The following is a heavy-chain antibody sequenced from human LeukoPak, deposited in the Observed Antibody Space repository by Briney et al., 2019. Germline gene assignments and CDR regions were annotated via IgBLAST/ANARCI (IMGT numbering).Heavy chain of an antibody. CDR2: IYSSGST. CDR1: GVSTSGDY. CDR3: ARGGPSSRYFDY. J-gene: IGHJ4*02. D-gene: IGHD6-13*01. Sequence: SETLSLTCSVSGVSTSGDYWSWIRQPPGKGLDWIAFIYSSGSTNYSPFLKNRVTISIDTSRSQFSLNLTSVTSADTAVYYCARGGPSSRYFDYWGQGVLVTVSS. V-gene: IGHV4-59*01.